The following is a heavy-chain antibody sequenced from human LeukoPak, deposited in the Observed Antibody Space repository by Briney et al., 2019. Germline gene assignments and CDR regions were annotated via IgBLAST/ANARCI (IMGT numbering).Heavy chain of an antibody. D-gene: IGHD3-3*01. CDR3: ARGPGNYDFWSGYRSYYFDS. CDR1: GYSISSGYY. Sequence: SETLSLTCTVSGYSISSGYYWGWIRQPPGKGLEGIGEINQRGGTNYNSSLKSRVTISVDTSKNHFSLTLNSVTAADTAVYYCARGPGNYDFWSGYRSYYFDSWGQGALVTVSS. CDR2: INQRGGT. V-gene: IGHV4-38-2*02. J-gene: IGHJ4*02.